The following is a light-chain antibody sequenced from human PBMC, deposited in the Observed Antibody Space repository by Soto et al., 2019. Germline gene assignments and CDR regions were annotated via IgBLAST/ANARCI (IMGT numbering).Light chain of an antibody. V-gene: IGKV3-15*01. CDR3: QQSNEWPLT. CDR1: QSVGNN. J-gene: IGKJ4*01. Sequence: EIVMTQSPATLSVSPGERATLSCRASQSVGNNLAWYQQKPGQAPRLLIYGVSARATAIPASFSGSGSGTEFSLTISSLQSEDFALYYCQQSNEWPLTFGGGTKVEIK. CDR2: GVS.